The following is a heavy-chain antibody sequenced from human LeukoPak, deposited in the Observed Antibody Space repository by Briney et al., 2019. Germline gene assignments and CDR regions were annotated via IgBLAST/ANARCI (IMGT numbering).Heavy chain of an antibody. J-gene: IGHJ4*02. V-gene: IGHV3-21*01. CDR2: ISSSSSYI. CDR1: GFTFSTYS. D-gene: IGHD3-10*01. Sequence: PGGSLRLSCAASGFTFSTYSMNWVRQAPGKGLEWVSSISSSSSYIYYADSVKGRFTISRDNAKNSLYLQMNSLRAEDTAVYYCARDPHYGSGSYSDYWGQGTLVTVSS. CDR3: ARDPHYGSGSYSDY.